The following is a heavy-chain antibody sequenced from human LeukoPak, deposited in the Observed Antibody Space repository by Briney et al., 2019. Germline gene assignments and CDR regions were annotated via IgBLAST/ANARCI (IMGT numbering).Heavy chain of an antibody. D-gene: IGHD5-12*01. CDR1: GGSISSGGYS. J-gene: IGHJ2*01. Sequence: PSQTLSLTCAVSGGSISSGGYSWSWIRQPPGKGLEWIGYIYHSGSTYYNPSLKSRVTISVDRSKNQFSLKLSSVTAADTAVYYCARDRVGIVTTFDLWGRGTLVTVSS. V-gene: IGHV4-30-2*01. CDR3: ARDRVGIVTTFDL. CDR2: IYHSGST.